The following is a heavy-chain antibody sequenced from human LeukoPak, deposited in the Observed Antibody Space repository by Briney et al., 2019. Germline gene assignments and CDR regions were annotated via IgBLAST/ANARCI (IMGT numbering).Heavy chain of an antibody. CDR3: AKDQGPGIAVAGY. Sequence: GGSLRLSCAASGFTFSSYGMHWVRQAPGKGLEWVAVISYDGSNKYYADSVKGRFTISRDNSKNTLYLQMNSLRAEDTAVYYCAKDQGPGIAVAGYWGQGTLVTVSS. CDR2: ISYDGSNK. D-gene: IGHD6-19*01. V-gene: IGHV3-30*18. J-gene: IGHJ4*02. CDR1: GFTFSSYG.